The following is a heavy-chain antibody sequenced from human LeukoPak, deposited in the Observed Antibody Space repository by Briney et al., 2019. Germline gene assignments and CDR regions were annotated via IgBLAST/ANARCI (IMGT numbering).Heavy chain of an antibody. V-gene: IGHV4-31*03. CDR1: GGSISAYY. CDR2: IYYSGST. D-gene: IGHD3-22*01. CDR3: ARAADDSSGYYPDY. Sequence: SETLSLTCTVSGGSISAYYWSWIRQHPGKGLEWIGYIYYSGSTYYNPSLKSRVTISVDTSKNQFSLKLSSVTAADTAVYYCARAADDSSGYYPDYWGQGTLVTVSS. J-gene: IGHJ4*02.